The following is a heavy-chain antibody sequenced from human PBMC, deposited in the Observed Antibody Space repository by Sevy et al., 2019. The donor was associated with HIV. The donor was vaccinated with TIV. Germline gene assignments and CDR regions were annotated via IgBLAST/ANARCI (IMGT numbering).Heavy chain of an antibody. V-gene: IGHV4-59*08. Sequence: SETLSLTCFVSGGSITSLYWNWIRQPPGKGLEWIANIYYNGHINYNPSLKSRVTLSLDTSKNQFSLRLSSVTAADTAMYYCAGENAWGRGYSWGQGTLVTVSS. J-gene: IGHJ4*02. CDR3: AGENAWGRGYS. D-gene: IGHD1-26*01. CDR1: GGSITSLY. CDR2: IYYNGHI.